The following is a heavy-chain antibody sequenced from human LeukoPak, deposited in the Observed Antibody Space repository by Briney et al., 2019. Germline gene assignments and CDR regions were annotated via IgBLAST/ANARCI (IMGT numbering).Heavy chain of an antibody. J-gene: IGHJ4*02. CDR3: ASGHTGGYCSSTSCYTLPDY. CDR1: GGSISSGGYY. V-gene: IGHV4-31*03. D-gene: IGHD2-2*02. Sequence: SETLSLTCTVSGGSISSGGYYWSWIRQHPGKGLEWIGYIYYSGSTYYNPSLKSRVTISVDTSKNQFSLKLSSVTAADTAVYYCASGHTGGYCSSTSCYTLPDYWGQGTLVADSS. CDR2: IYYSGST.